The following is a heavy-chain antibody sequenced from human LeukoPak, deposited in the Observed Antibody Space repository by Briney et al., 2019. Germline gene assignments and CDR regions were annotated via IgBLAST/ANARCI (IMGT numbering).Heavy chain of an antibody. CDR2: ISGYNGYT. D-gene: IGHD2-21*02. CDR1: GYTFTSYG. CDR3: ARDGLAYCGSDCYLAY. Sequence: ASVKVSCKASGYTFTSYGISWVRQAPGRGLEWMGWISGYNGYTNYAQRLQGRVTMTTDTSTSTAYMKLRSLTSDDTAVYYCARDGLAYCGSDCYLAYWGQGTLVTVSS. J-gene: IGHJ4*02. V-gene: IGHV1-18*01.